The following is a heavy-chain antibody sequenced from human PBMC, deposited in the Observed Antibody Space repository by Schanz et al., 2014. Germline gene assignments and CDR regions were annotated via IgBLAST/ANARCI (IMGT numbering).Heavy chain of an antibody. V-gene: IGHV3-7*01. J-gene: IGHJ5*01. CDR2: IKQDGSEK. Sequence: EVQLVESGGGLVQPGGSLRLSCEASGFIFSRYWMNWVRQAPGKGPAWVASIKQDGSEKYYVDSVKGRFTISRDNAKNSLYLQVHSLRVEDTAVYYCAREDFWSGADNRFDPWGRGTLVTVSS. D-gene: IGHD3-3*01. CDR1: GFIFSRYW. CDR3: AREDFWSGADNRFDP.